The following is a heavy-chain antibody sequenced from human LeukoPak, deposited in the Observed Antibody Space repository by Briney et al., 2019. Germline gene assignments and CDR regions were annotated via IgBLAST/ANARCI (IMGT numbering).Heavy chain of an antibody. D-gene: IGHD3-10*01. Sequence: GGSLRLSCAASGFRFSSYSMNWVRQAPGKGLEWVSYISHTGSTMSYADSVKGRFTISRDNARNSLRLQMNSLRAEDTAVYYCAIPPLSGTGSSRPLAEMDVWGQGTTVTVSS. CDR2: ISHTGSTM. CDR3: AIPPLSGTGSSRPLAEMDV. J-gene: IGHJ6*02. V-gene: IGHV3-48*04. CDR1: GFRFSSYS.